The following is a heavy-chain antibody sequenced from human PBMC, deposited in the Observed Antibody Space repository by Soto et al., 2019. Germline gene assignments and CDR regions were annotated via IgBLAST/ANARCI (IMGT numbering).Heavy chain of an antibody. Sequence: GASVKVSCKASGYTFTSYYMHWVRQAPGQGLEWMGIINPSGGSTSYAQKFQGRVTMTRDTSTSTVYMELSSLRSEDTAVYYCARESVEAAALRYYYYGMDVWGQGTTVTVSS. CDR3: ARESVEAAALRYYYYGMDV. D-gene: IGHD6-13*01. J-gene: IGHJ6*02. CDR1: GYTFTSYY. CDR2: INPSGGST. V-gene: IGHV1-46*01.